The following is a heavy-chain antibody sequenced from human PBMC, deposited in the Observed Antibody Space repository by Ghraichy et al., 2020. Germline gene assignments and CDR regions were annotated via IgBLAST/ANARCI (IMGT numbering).Heavy chain of an antibody. CDR2: IQQDGSEN. D-gene: IGHD2-8*01. CDR3: ARASGHVRRGLMTFDY. Sequence: ETLSLTCAASGFTFSSYWMSWVRQAPGKGLEWVSNIQQDGSENYYVDSVTGRFTISRDNAKNSLYLQMNSLRAEDTAVYYCARASGHVRRGLMTFDYWGQGTRGTVSP. J-gene: IGHJ4*02. V-gene: IGHV3-7*01. CDR1: GFTFSSYW.